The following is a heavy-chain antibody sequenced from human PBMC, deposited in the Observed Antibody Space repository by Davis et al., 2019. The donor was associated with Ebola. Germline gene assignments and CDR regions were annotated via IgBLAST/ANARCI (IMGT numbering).Heavy chain of an antibody. J-gene: IGHJ4*02. Sequence: SVKVSCKASGYTFTSYDINWVRQAPGQGLEWMGRIIPILGITNYAQKFQGRVTITADKSTSTAYMELSSLRSEDTAVYYCARDGKYCSSTSCYSFLYWAQGTLVTVSS. V-gene: IGHV1-69*04. D-gene: IGHD2-2*01. CDR1: GYTFTSYD. CDR2: IIPILGIT. CDR3: ARDGKYCSSTSCYSFLY.